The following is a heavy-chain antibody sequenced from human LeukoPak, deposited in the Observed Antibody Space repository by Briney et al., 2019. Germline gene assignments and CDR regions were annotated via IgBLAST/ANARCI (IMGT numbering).Heavy chain of an antibody. Sequence: ASVKVSCKASGHTFTSYGISWVRQAPGQGLEWMGWISAYNGNTNYAQKLQGRVTMTTDTSTSTAYMELRSLRSDDTAVYYCARGPDYYDSSGYYTIFDYWGQGTLVTVSS. CDR1: GHTFTSYG. D-gene: IGHD3-22*01. J-gene: IGHJ4*02. CDR2: ISAYNGNT. V-gene: IGHV1-18*01. CDR3: ARGPDYYDSSGYYTIFDY.